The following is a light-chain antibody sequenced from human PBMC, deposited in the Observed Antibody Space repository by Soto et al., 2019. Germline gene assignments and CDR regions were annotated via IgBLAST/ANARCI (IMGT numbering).Light chain of an antibody. J-gene: IGKJ3*01. Sequence: EIVLTQSPGTLSLSPGESATLSCRASQGVGRYLAWFQQKPGQAPRLLIYDASTRATGIPARFXXXXXXXXXXXXISSLEPEDFAVYYCQQRSNWPLTFGPGTKVEIK. CDR2: DAS. CDR1: QGVGRY. V-gene: IGKV3-11*01. CDR3: QQRSNWPLT.